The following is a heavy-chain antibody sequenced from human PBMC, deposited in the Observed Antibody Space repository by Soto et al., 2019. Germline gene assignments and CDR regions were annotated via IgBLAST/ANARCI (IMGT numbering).Heavy chain of an antibody. CDR1: GFTFSSDA. V-gene: IGHV3-23*01. CDR2: ISGSSDIT. CDR3: TRLPVSKRYFVY. D-gene: IGHD4-4*01. J-gene: IGHJ4*02. Sequence: GGSLRLSCAASGFTFSSDAMSWVRQAPGKGLEWVSAISGSSDITTYADSVKGRFTISRDNSKNTLYLQMSSLRAEDTAVYYCTRLPVSKRYFVYSGQGTLVTVSS.